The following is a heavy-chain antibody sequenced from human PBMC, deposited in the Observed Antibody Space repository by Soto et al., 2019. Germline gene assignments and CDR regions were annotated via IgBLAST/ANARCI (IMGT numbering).Heavy chain of an antibody. CDR1: GFTFTSYA. D-gene: IGHD5-18*01. V-gene: IGHV3-23*01. CDR2: ISGSGGTT. J-gene: IGHJ4*02. CDR3: ARPKNKHSPDY. Sequence: PGGSLRLSCAASGFTFTSYAMNWVRQAPGKGLEWVSAISGSGGTTYYADSVKGRFTISRDNSKNTLYLQMNSLRAEDTAIYYCARPKNKHSPDYGGQETRFTVPS.